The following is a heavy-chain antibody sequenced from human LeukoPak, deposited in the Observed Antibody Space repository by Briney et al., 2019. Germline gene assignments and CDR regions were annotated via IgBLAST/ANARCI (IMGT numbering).Heavy chain of an antibody. CDR1: GGTFSSYT. Sequence: SVKVSCKASGGTFSSYTISWVRQAPGQGLEWMGRIIPILGIANYAQKFQGRVTITADKSMSTAYMELSSLRSEDTAVYYCARDSTIFGVVINRYYFDYWGQGTLVTVSS. CDR2: IIPILGIA. V-gene: IGHV1-69*04. J-gene: IGHJ4*02. CDR3: ARDSTIFGVVINRYYFDY. D-gene: IGHD3-3*01.